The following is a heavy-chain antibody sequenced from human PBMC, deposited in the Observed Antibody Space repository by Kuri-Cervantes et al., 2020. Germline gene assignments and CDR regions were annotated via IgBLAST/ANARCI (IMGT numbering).Heavy chain of an antibody. Sequence: SETLSLTCTVSGGSISSGSYYWSWIRQPAGKGLEWIGRIYTSGSTNYNPSLKSRVTISVDTSKSQFSLKLSSVTAADTAVYYCARDYLYSDSVGYYYGMDVWGQGTTVTVSS. J-gene: IGHJ6*01. CDR2: IYTSGST. CDR3: ARDYLYSDSVGYYYGMDV. CDR1: GGSISSGSYY. D-gene: IGHD4-11*01. V-gene: IGHV4-61*02.